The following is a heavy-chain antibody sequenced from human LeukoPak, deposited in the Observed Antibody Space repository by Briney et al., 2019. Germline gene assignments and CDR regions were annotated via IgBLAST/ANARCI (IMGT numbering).Heavy chain of an antibody. CDR3: ATVGGDY. CDR1: GYTFTSYY. J-gene: IGHJ4*02. V-gene: IGHV1-46*01. Sequence: ASVKVSCKASGYTFTSYYMHWVRQAPGQGLEWMGIINPSGGSTSYAQKFQGRVTMTEDTSTDTAYMELSSLRSEDTAVYYCATVGGDYWGQGTLVTVSS. CDR2: INPSGGST.